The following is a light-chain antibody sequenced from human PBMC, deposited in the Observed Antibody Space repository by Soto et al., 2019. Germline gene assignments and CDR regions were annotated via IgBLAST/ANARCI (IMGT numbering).Light chain of an antibody. CDR1: QSVTSNY. J-gene: IGKJ4*01. CDR3: QQYGRSPLT. V-gene: IGKV3-20*01. Sequence: DIVLTQSPGTLPLSPGERATLSCRASQSVTSNYLAWYQQKPGQAPRILIFAASSRATGIPDKFSGSGSGTDFTLTISRLEPADFAVYYCQQYGRSPLTFGGGTKVDIK. CDR2: AAS.